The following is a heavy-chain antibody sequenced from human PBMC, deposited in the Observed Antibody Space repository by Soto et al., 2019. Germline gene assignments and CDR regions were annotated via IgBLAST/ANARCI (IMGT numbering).Heavy chain of an antibody. CDR2: IIPRFGTT. J-gene: IGHJ4*02. CDR3: ARGRGLYNSGRSQLDS. Sequence: QVQVVQSGAEVKKPGSSVRVSCKASGDSFTKYTVNWVRHAPRQGLERMGEIIPRFGTTNYAPTLQDRVTITADASMNTVYMGLSSLRSDDTALYYCARGRGLYNSGRSQLDSWGQGTLVTVSS. D-gene: IGHD1-1*01. CDR1: GDSFTKYT. V-gene: IGHV1-69*01.